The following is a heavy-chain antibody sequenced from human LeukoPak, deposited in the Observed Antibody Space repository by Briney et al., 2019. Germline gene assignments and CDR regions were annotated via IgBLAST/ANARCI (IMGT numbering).Heavy chain of an antibody. CDR2: IYTSGST. V-gene: IGHV4-4*07. CDR3: ESSTIFDPNNWFDP. CDR1: GGSISSYY. J-gene: IGHJ5*02. Sequence: SETLSLTFTVSGGSISSYYWSWIRQPAGKGLEWIGRIYTSGSTNYNPSLKSRVTMSVDTSKNQFSLKLSSVTAADTAVYYCESSTIFDPNNWFDPWGQGTLVTVSS. D-gene: IGHD3-3*01.